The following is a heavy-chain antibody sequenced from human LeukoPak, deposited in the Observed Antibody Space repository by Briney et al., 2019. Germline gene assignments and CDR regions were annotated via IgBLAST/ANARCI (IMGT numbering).Heavy chain of an antibody. V-gene: IGHV1-2*02. CDR3: ARDRGVGVDAFDI. Sequence: ASVTVSCKASGYTFTGYYMHWVRQAPGQGLEWMGWINPNSGGTNYAQKFQGRVTMTRDTSISTAYMELSRLRSDDTAVYYCARDRGVGVDAFDIWGQGTMVTVSS. D-gene: IGHD1-26*01. CDR1: GYTFTGYY. CDR2: INPNSGGT. J-gene: IGHJ3*02.